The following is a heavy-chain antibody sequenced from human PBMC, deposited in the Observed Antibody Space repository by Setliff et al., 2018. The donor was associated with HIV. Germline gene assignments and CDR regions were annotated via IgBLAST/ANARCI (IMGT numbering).Heavy chain of an antibody. CDR1: GYTFTDYG. J-gene: IGHJ4*02. CDR2: ISGYKGNT. V-gene: IGHV1-18*01. Sequence: AASVKVSCKASGYTFTDYGISWVRQAPGQGLEWMGWISGYKGNTNYAQKLQGRVTMTTDTSTSTDYMELRSLRSDDTAVYYCAIDASTGWRTMGFDYWGQGTLVTVSS. D-gene: IGHD6-19*01. CDR3: AIDASTGWRTMGFDY.